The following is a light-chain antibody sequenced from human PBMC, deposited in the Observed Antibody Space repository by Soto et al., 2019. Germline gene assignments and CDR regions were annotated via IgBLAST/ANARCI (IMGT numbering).Light chain of an antibody. Sequence: EIVLTQSPATLSLSPGERATLSCRASQSVSSYLAWYQQKPGQAPRLLIYDASNRATGIPARFSGSGSGTDFTLTISSLKPEDFAVYYCQQRSNWLRITFGGGTKVEIK. CDR1: QSVSSY. CDR3: QQRSNWLRIT. CDR2: DAS. V-gene: IGKV3-11*01. J-gene: IGKJ4*01.